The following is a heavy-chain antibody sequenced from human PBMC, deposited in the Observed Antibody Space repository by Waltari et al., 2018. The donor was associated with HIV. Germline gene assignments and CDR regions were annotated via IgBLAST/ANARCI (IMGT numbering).Heavy chain of an antibody. CDR2: INPNSGGT. CDR3: ARGAATGPYWYFDL. CDR1: EYAFTGSY. Sequence: QVQLVQSGAEVKKPGASVRVSCKPSEYAFTGSYIHWVRQAPGQGLEWMGWINPNSGGTNYAQKFQGRVSMTRDTSIGTAYMELSRLRSDDTAIYYCARGAATGPYWYFDLWGRGTLVAVSS. J-gene: IGHJ2*01. V-gene: IGHV1-2*02. D-gene: IGHD6-13*01.